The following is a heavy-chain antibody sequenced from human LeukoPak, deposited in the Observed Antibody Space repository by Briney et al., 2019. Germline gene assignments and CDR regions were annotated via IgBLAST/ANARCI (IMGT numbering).Heavy chain of an antibody. Sequence: ASVTVSCTASGGTFSSYAISWVRQAPGQGLEWMGGIIPIFGTANYAQKFQGRVTITADESTSTAYMELSSLRSEDTAVYYCARKRLDIVATIGLDIWGQGTMVTVSS. V-gene: IGHV1-69*13. CDR3: ARKRLDIVATIGLDI. J-gene: IGHJ3*02. CDR1: GGTFSSYA. D-gene: IGHD5-12*01. CDR2: IIPIFGTA.